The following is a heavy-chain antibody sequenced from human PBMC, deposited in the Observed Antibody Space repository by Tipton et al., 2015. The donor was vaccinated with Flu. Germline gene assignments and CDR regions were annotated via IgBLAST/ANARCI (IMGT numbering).Heavy chain of an antibody. D-gene: IGHD4-11*01. J-gene: IGHJ4*02. Sequence: SLSLSCAASGFTFSSYGMHWVRQAPGKGLEWVAFIRYDGSNKYYAASVKGRFTISRDKSKNTLYLQMNSLRAEDTAVYYCAKVRGNYASDYWGQGTLVTVSS. CDR3: AKVRGNYASDY. CDR1: GFTFSSYG. CDR2: IRYDGSNK. V-gene: IGHV3-30*02.